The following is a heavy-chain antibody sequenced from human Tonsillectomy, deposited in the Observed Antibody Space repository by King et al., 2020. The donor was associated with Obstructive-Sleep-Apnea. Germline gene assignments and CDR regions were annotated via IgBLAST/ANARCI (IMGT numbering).Heavy chain of an antibody. CDR3: ARDSEGYCSRTRCPDWFDP. J-gene: IGHJ5*02. CDR2: IWYDGSNK. Sequence: QLVQSGGGVVQPGRSLRLSCAAAGFTFSSYGMHWVRQAPGKGLEWVAVIWYDGSNKYYADAVKGRFTISRDNSKNTLNLQMKRLRAEDTAVYYCARDSEGYCSRTRCPDWFDPWGQGPLVTVSS. CDR1: GFTFSSYG. D-gene: IGHD2-2*01. V-gene: IGHV3-33*01.